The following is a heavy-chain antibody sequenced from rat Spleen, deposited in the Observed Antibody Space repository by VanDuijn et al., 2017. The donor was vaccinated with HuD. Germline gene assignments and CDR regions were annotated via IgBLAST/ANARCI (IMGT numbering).Heavy chain of an antibody. CDR1: GFTFSHYG. CDR3: ARRHYGYTDYFDY. Sequence: EVQLVESGGGLVQPGRSLKLSCVASGFTFSHYGMAWVRQAPTKGLEWVATLSYDGHTTYYRDSVKGRFTISRDIAKSTLYLQMDSLGSEDTATYYCARRHYGYTDYFDYWGQGVMVTVSS. J-gene: IGHJ2*01. D-gene: IGHD1-11*01. CDR2: LSYDGHTT. V-gene: IGHV5-29*01.